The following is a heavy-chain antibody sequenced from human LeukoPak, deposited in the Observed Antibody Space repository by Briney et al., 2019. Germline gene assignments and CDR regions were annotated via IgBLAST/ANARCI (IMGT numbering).Heavy chain of an antibody. J-gene: IGHJ6*03. CDR1: GFTFSDYY. CDR2: ISSSGSTI. Sequence: GGSLRLSCAASGFTFSDYYMSWIRQAPGKGLEWVSYISSSGSTIYYADSVKGRFTISRENAKNSLYLQMNSLRAEDTAVYYCARARTGKSYYYMDVWGKGTTVTVSS. V-gene: IGHV3-11*04. CDR3: ARARTGKSYYYMDV. D-gene: IGHD1-1*01.